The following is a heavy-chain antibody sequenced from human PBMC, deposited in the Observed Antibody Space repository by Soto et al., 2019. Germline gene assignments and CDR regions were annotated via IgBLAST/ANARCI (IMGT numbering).Heavy chain of an antibody. CDR3: AKDVEWLRWRTLNIGGSAYYYGMDV. V-gene: IGHV3-30*18. Sequence: GGSLRLSCAASGFTFSSYGMHWVRQAPGKGLEWVAVISYDGSNKYYADSVKGRFTISRDNSKNTLYLQMNSLRAEDTAVYYCAKDVEWLRWRTLNIGGSAYYYGMDVWGQGTTVTVSS. J-gene: IGHJ6*02. CDR1: GFTFSSYG. CDR2: ISYDGSNK. D-gene: IGHD5-12*01.